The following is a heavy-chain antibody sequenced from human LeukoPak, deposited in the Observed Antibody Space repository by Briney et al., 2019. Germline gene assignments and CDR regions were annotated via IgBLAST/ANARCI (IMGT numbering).Heavy chain of an antibody. D-gene: IGHD3-16*02. Sequence: SETMSLTCAVSGYSISTAYYWGWIRQPPGKGLEWIGSMYQSGTTYYNPSLKSRVTIVLDTSKNQFSLKLSSVTAADRAVYYCARHDTFGGGIVLYCDYWGQGTLVPVSS. CDR2: MYQSGTT. CDR3: ARHDTFGGGIVLYCDY. J-gene: IGHJ4*02. V-gene: IGHV4-38-2*01. CDR1: GYSISTAYY.